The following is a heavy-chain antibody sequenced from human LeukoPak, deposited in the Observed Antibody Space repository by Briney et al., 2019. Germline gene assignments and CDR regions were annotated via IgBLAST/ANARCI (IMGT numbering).Heavy chain of an antibody. Sequence: SGPTLVNPTPTLTLTCTFSGFSLSTSGVGVGWIRQPPGKALEWLALIYWDDDKRYSPSLKSRLTITQDTSKNQVVLTMTNMDPVDTASYYCALSDYYGSGSYYRRAEYFQHWGQGTLVTVPS. CDR1: GFSLSTSGVG. J-gene: IGHJ1*01. D-gene: IGHD3-10*01. CDR3: ALSDYYGSGSYYRRAEYFQH. CDR2: IYWDDDK. V-gene: IGHV2-5*02.